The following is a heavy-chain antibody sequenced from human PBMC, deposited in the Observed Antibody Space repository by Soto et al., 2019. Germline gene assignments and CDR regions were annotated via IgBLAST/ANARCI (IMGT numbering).Heavy chain of an antibody. D-gene: IGHD6-6*01. J-gene: IGHJ3*02. Sequence: SETLSLTCTVSGGSISAFYWNWIRQTAGKGLEWIGRIYASGRTNYNPSLESRVSMSVDTSKHQFSLKLNSVTAADTAVYYCARSPSTSTIGTFDIWGQGTMATDSS. CDR3: ARSPSTSTIGTFDI. CDR2: IYASGRT. V-gene: IGHV4-4*07. CDR1: GGSISAFY.